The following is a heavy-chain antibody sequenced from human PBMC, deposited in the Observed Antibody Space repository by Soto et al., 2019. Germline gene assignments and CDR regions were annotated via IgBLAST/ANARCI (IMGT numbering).Heavy chain of an antibody. J-gene: IGHJ4*02. Sequence: PGGSLRLSCTASGFTFGDYAMSWVRQAPGKGLEWVGFIRSKAYGGTTEYAASVKGRFTISRDDSKSIAYLQMNSLKTEDTAVYYCARDRMVVTAMPFDYWGQGTLVTVSS. V-gene: IGHV3-49*04. CDR3: ARDRMVVTAMPFDY. CDR1: GFTFGDYA. CDR2: IRSKAYGGTT. D-gene: IGHD2-21*02.